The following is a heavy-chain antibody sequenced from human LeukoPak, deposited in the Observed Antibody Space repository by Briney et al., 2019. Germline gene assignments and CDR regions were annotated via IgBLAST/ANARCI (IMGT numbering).Heavy chain of an antibody. CDR1: GFTFSSYS. CDR2: ISSSSSYI. CDR3: ARMDSGWYYFDY. D-gene: IGHD6-19*01. V-gene: IGHV3-21*01. Sequence: GGSLRLSCPASGFTFSSYSMNWVRQAPGKGLEWVSSISSSSSYIYYADSVKGRFTISRDNAKNSLYLQMNSLRAEDTAVYYCARMDSGWYYFDYWGQGTLVTVSS. J-gene: IGHJ4*02.